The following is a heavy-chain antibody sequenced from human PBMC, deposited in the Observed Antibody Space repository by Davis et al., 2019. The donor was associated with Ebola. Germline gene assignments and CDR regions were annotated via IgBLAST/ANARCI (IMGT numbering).Heavy chain of an antibody. CDR1: GYTFTSYY. D-gene: IGHD3-22*01. CDR2: INAGNGNT. J-gene: IGHJ1*01. CDR3: ARVSSDWGYDSEFFQH. V-gene: IGHV1-3*01. Sequence: ASVKVSCKASGYTFTSYYMHWVRQAPGQRLEWMGWINAGNGNTKYSQKFQGRVTITRDTSASTAYMELSSLRSEDTAVYYCARVSSDWGYDSEFFQHWGQGTLVTVSS.